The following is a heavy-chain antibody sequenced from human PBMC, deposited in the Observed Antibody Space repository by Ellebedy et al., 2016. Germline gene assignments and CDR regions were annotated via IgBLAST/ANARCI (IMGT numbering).Heavy chain of an antibody. D-gene: IGHD4-17*01. V-gene: IGHV3-21*01. Sequence: GESLKISXAASGFTFSSYSMNWVRQAPGKGLEWVSSISSSSSYIYYADSVKGRFTISRDNAKNSLYLQMNSLRAEDTAVYYCARDYPTGFDYWGQGTLVTVSS. J-gene: IGHJ4*02. CDR3: ARDYPTGFDY. CDR2: ISSSSSYI. CDR1: GFTFSSYS.